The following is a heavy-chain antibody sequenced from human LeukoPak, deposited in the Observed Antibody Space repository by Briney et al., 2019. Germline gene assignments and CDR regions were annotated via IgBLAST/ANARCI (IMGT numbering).Heavy chain of an antibody. D-gene: IGHD3-10*01. Sequence: SETLSLTCTVSGGSISSYYWSWIRQPPGKGLEWIGEINHSGSTNYNPSLKSRVTISVDTSKNQFSLKLSSVTAADTAVYYCAGALVNTYCYGSGSYQNSYYYYDMDVWGQGTTVTVSS. J-gene: IGHJ6*02. CDR2: INHSGST. CDR1: GGSISSYY. V-gene: IGHV4-34*01. CDR3: AGALVNTYCYGSGSYQNSYYYYDMDV.